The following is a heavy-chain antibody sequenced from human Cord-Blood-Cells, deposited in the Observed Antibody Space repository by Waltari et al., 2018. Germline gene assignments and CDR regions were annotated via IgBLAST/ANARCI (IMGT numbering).Heavy chain of an antibody. D-gene: IGHD3-22*01. CDR3: AKDIGYYYDSSGYYNY. V-gene: IGHV3-9*01. CDR2: ISWNSGSI. Sequence: DVQPVESGGGLVQPGRSLCLSCAASGSPFDDYAMNWVRQAPGKGLEWVSGISWNSGSIGYADSVKGRFTISRDNAKNSLYLQMNSLRAEDTALYYCAKDIGYYYDSSGYYNYWGQGTLVTVSS. CDR1: GSPFDDYA. J-gene: IGHJ4*02.